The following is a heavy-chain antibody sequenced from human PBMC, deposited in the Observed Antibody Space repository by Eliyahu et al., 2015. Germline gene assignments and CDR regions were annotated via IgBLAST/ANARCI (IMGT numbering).Heavy chain of an antibody. J-gene: IGHJ4*02. CDR1: GGSISXYY. V-gene: IGHV4-59*01. CDR3: ARDEGY. CDR2: IYYSGST. Sequence: QVQLQESGPGLVKPSXTLSLTCPVXGGSISXYYWSWIRQPPGKGLEWIGYIYYSGSTNYNPXLKSRVTISVDTSKNQFSLKLSSVTAADTAVYYCARDEGYWGQGTLVTVSS.